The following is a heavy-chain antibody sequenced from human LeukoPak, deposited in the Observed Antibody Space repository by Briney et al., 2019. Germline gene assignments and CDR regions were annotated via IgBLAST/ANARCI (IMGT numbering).Heavy chain of an antibody. V-gene: IGHV3-7*01. Sequence: GGSLRLSCAASGFTFSSYWMSWVRQAPGKGLEWVANIKQDGSEKYYVDSVKGRFTISRDNAKNSLYLQMNSLRAEDTAVYYCARGPDGYSSGSYSDYYYYYMDVWGKGTTVTVSS. CDR1: GFTFSSYW. D-gene: IGHD3-10*01. J-gene: IGHJ6*03. CDR3: ARGPDGYSSGSYSDYYYYYMDV. CDR2: IKQDGSEK.